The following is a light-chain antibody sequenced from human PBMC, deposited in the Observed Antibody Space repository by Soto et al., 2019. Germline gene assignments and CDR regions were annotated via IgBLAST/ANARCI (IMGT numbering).Light chain of an antibody. J-gene: IGLJ1*01. CDR2: EVT. CDR3: SSYAGSNNYV. V-gene: IGLV2-8*01. Sequence: QSALTQPPSASGSPGQSVTISCTGTSSDVGGYNYVSWYQQYPGKAPKLMIYEVTKRPSGVPDRFSGSKSGNTASQTVSGLQGEDEADYYCSSYAGSNNYVFGTGTKVTVL. CDR1: SSDVGGYNY.